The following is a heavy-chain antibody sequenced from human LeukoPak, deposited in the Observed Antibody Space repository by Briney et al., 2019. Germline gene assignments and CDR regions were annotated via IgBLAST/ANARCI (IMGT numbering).Heavy chain of an antibody. J-gene: IGHJ4*02. CDR2: ISGSGGTT. CDR1: GFTFSSYA. V-gene: IGHV3-23*01. D-gene: IGHD3-10*01. CDR3: ARALCGSGSHSGY. Sequence: GGSLRLSCAASGFTFSSYAMSWVRQAPGKGLEWVSTISGSGGTTYYADSVKGRFTVSRDNSKNTLYLQMNSLRDEDTAVYYCARALCGSGSHSGYWGQGTLVTVSS.